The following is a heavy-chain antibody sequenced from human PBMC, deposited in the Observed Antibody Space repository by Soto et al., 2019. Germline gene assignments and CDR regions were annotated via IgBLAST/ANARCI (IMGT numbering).Heavy chain of an antibody. J-gene: IGHJ5*02. D-gene: IGHD3-10*01. CDR3: AKEGAGDLWYLVDR. CDR1: GFSFNNYA. V-gene: IGHV3-30-3*01. Sequence: QVQLVESGGGVVQPGRSLRLSCADSGFSFNNYAMHWVRQAPGKGLEWVAVISIDGSRQHYAESVEGRFTISRDKSKNALYLQMNSLTAEDTALYYCAKEGAGDLWYLVDRWGQGTLVTVSS. CDR2: ISIDGSRQ.